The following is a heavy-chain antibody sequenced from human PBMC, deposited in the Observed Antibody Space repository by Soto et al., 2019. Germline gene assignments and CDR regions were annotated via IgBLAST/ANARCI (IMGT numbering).Heavy chain of an antibody. J-gene: IGHJ6*02. V-gene: IGHV3-33*01. CDR2: IWYDGSNK. CDR1: GFTFSSYG. CDR3: ARDQGSDKDKSWYYYGMDV. Sequence: GGSLRLSCAASGFTFSSYGMHWVRQAPGKGLEWVAVIWYDGSNKYYADSVKGRFTISRDNSKNTLYLQMNSLRAEDTAVYYCARDQGSDKDKSWYYYGMDVWGQGTTVTVSS. D-gene: IGHD6-13*01.